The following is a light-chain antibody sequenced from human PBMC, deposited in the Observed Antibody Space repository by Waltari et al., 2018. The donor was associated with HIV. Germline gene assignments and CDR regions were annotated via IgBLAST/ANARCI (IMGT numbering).Light chain of an antibody. Sequence: QSVLTQPPSVSAAPGPKVTISCSGSSSNIGNNYVSRYQQLPRTAPKLLIYDSNKRASGIPDRFSGSKSGTSASLGISGLQTGDEADYYCGTWDSSLSAVVFGGGTKLTVL. CDR2: DSN. J-gene: IGLJ2*01. CDR1: SSNIGNNY. CDR3: GTWDSSLSAVV. V-gene: IGLV1-51*01.